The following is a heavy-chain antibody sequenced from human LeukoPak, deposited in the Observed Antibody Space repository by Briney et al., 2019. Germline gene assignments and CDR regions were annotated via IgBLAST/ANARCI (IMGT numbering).Heavy chain of an antibody. CDR3: AKDNADYPIYYFDS. J-gene: IGHJ4*02. CDR2: ISGSGGGK. CDR1: GFTFSTYA. V-gene: IGHV3-23*01. Sequence: GSLRLSCAASGFTFSTYAMNWVRQAPGKGLEWVSGISGSGGGKFYADSVKGRFTISRDKSKSTLYLQMNSLKAEDAAVHYCAKDNADYPIYYFDSWGQGTLVTVSS. D-gene: IGHD3-16*01.